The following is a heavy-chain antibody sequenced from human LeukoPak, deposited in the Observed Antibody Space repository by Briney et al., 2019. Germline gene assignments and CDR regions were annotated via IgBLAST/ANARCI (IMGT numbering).Heavy chain of an antibody. CDR3: ARSPTSWYFDY. CDR1: GLTLSNYW. CDR2: IRYHGSDK. V-gene: IGHV3-30*02. J-gene: IGHJ4*02. D-gene: IGHD2-2*01. Sequence: GGSLRLSCVAPGLTLSNYWMSWVRQAPGKGLEWVAFIRYHGSDKYYADSVKGRFTISRVNSKNTLYLQMNSLRPEDTSVYFCARSPTSWYFDYWGQGTLVTVSS.